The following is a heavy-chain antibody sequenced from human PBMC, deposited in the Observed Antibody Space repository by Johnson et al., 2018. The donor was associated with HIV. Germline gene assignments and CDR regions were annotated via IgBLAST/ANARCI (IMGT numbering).Heavy chain of an antibody. CDR1: AFTFSSYG. CDR2: IYSGGST. CDR3: ARPSVMTTLTTTPWAFNI. J-gene: IGHJ3*02. D-gene: IGHD4-17*01. Sequence: QMLLVESGGGGVQPGRSLRLSCAASAFTFSSYGMHWVRQAPGKGLEWVSVIYSGGSTYYADSVTSRFTISRDNSKNTLYLQMNSLRAEDTAVYYCARPSVMTTLTTTPWAFNIWGQGTMVTVSS. V-gene: IGHV3-NL1*01.